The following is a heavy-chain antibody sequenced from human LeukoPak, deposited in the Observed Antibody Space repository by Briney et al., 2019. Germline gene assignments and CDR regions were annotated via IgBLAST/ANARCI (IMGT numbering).Heavy chain of an antibody. CDR3: ARHTRGVDTALVQDAFDI. D-gene: IGHD5-18*01. V-gene: IGHV5-51*01. Sequence: GESLKTSCKGSGYRFTHYWIGWVRQMPGKGLECMGIIYPDDSDIRYSPSFQGQVTISADKSVSTAYLQWSSLKASDTAIYYCARHTRGVDTALVQDAFDIWGQGTRVTVSS. J-gene: IGHJ3*02. CDR2: IYPDDSDI. CDR1: GYRFTHYW.